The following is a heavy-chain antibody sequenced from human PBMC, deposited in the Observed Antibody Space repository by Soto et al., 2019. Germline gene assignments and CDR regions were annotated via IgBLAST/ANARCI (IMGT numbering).Heavy chain of an antibody. J-gene: IGHJ6*02. CDR2: ITSRSTYI. CDR1: GFTFSDYT. CDR3: ARQGHMDV. V-gene: IGHV3-21*02. Sequence: EVQLVESGGGLVKPGGSLKLSCVASGFTFSDYTMTWVRQAPGKGLEWVSSITSRSTYIYFTDSLKGRFTISRDNVKNSRYLQMNSLRGEDTAVYYCARQGHMDVWGQGTTVTVSS.